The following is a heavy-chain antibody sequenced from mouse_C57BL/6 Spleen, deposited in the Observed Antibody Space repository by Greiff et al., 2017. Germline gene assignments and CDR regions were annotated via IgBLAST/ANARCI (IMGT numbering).Heavy chain of an antibody. CDR3: ARSPIYDRYYWFAY. J-gene: IGHJ3*01. CDR2: IDPNSGGT. D-gene: IGHD2-3*01. V-gene: IGHV1-62-3*01. Sequence: QVQLQQPGAELVRPGASVKLSCKASGYTFTSYGMHWVTQRPGRGLEWIGRIDPNSGGTNSTEKFKSKVTLTVDKSSSTAYMKLSSLPSEDSAFYYCARSPIYDRYYWFAYWGQGTPVTVSA. CDR1: GYTFTSYG.